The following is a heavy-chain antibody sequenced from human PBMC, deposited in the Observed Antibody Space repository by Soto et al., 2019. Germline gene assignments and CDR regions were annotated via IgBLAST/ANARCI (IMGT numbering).Heavy chain of an antibody. D-gene: IGHD6-13*01. J-gene: IGHJ4*02. CDR3: ATSRVSSSRYYLDY. Sequence: QVHLVQSGGGVVQPGRSLRLSCAASGFTFSSHGMHWVRQVPGKGLEWVALISYSGSETYYSDSVKGRFTVSRDNPQSMVYLQMDSLRAEDTALYYCATSRVSSSRYYLDYWGQGTLVTVSS. CDR2: ISYSGSET. CDR1: GFTFSSHG. V-gene: IGHV3-33*05.